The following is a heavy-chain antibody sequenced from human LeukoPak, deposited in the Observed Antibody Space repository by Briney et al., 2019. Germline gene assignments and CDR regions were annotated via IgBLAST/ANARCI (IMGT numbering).Heavy chain of an antibody. J-gene: IGHJ4*02. CDR1: GFTFSTYS. D-gene: IGHD2-21*01. Sequence: GGCLRLSCAASGFTFSTYSLNWVRQAPGKRLEWVSSISSSSSFMYYADSVKGRFTISRDNAKNALYLQMNSLRAEDTAVYYCVRVDHSLGKTYFDYWGQGTLVTVSS. V-gene: IGHV3-21*01. CDR3: VRVDHSLGKTYFDY. CDR2: ISSSSSFM.